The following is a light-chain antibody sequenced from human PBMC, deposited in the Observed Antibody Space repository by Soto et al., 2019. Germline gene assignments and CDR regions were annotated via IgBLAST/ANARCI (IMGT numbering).Light chain of an antibody. CDR2: LGS. CDR3: MQVLQTPPT. J-gene: IGKJ4*01. V-gene: IGKV2-28*01. Sequence: EIVMTQSPLSLPVTPGEPASISCRSSQSLLQSNGNNQLGWVLQKPGQSPQLLMYLGSSRASGVPDRLSGSGSGTDFTLKISRVEPEDVGVYYCMQVLQTPPTFGGGTTVEIK. CDR1: QSLLQSNGNNQ.